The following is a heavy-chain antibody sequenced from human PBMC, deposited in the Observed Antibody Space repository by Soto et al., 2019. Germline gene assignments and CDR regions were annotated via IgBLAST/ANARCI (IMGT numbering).Heavy chain of an antibody. J-gene: IGHJ4*02. Sequence: QVLLVQSGAEVKRPGASVKVSCKASGYPFTTEDITRVRKAAGAGLAWMGFMNPNTGKTAYAQKPQGRVTMTRDNSITPAYMELSGLGSEDTAVYYRPRGPRETTYVDYWGQGTLITVSS. CDR2: MNPNTGKT. V-gene: IGHV1-8*01. CDR3: PRGPRETTYVDY. CDR1: GYPFTTED. D-gene: IGHD1-7*01.